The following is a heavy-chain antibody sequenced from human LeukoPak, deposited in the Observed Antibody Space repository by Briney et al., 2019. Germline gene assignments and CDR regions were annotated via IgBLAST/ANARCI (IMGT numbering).Heavy chain of an antibody. Sequence: PSETLSLTCTVSGGSISSGGYYWSWIRQHPGKGLEWIGYIYYSGSTYYNPSLKSRVTISVDTSKNQFSLKLSSVTAADTAVYYCARDKGYSSSWYEDWGQGTLVTVSS. V-gene: IGHV4-31*03. D-gene: IGHD6-13*01. CDR3: ARDKGYSSSWYED. CDR1: GGSISSGGYY. J-gene: IGHJ4*02. CDR2: IYYSGST.